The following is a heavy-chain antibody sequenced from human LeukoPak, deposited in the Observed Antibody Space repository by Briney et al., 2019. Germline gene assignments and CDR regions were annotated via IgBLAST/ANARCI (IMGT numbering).Heavy chain of an antibody. CDR1: GFTFSSYA. Sequence: GGSLRLSCAASGFTFSSYAMSWVRQAPGKGLAWVSALSGSGGSTYYADSVKGRFTISRDNSKNTLYLQMNSLRAEDTAVYYCAKDGRKYYGSVKFDPWGQGTLVTVSS. CDR2: LSGSGGST. D-gene: IGHD3-10*01. J-gene: IGHJ5*02. CDR3: AKDGRKYYGSVKFDP. V-gene: IGHV3-23*01.